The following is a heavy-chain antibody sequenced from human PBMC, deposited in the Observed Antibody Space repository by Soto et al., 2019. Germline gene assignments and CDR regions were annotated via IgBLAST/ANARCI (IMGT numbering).Heavy chain of an antibody. V-gene: IGHV3-23*01. CDR2: LSRGGGTT. CDR3: AKDVQLRTDGFDV. Sequence: PGGSLRLSCAASGFTFSSHGMSWVRQVPGKGLEWIAGLSRGGGTTYYADSVKGRFTISRDNSKNILDLIMNSLKVEDTALYYCAKDVQLRTDGFDVWGQGTMVTVSS. J-gene: IGHJ3*01. D-gene: IGHD1-1*01. CDR1: GFTFSSHG.